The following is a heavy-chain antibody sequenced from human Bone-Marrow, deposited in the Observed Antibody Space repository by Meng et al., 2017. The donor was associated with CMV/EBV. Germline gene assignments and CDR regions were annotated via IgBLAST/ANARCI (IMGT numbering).Heavy chain of an antibody. CDR1: GFTFSSYA. D-gene: IGHD3-3*01. Sequence: GESLKISCAASGFTFSSYAMSWVRQAPGKGLEWVSTISGGGVSTYYADSVKGRFTISRDNSKNTLSLQMNSLRAEDTAVYYCAKDSHDFWSGYPYFDHWGQGTRVTVSS. J-gene: IGHJ4*02. V-gene: IGHV3-23*01. CDR2: ISGGGVST. CDR3: AKDSHDFWSGYPYFDH.